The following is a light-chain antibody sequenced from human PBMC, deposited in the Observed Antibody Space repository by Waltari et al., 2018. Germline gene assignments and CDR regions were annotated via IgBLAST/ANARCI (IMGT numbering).Light chain of an antibody. Sequence: DIVMTQSPDSLAVSLGEGATINCKSSQSVLYSSNNKNYLAWYQQKPGQPPKLLICWASIRESGVPDRFSGSGSGTDFTLTISSLQAEDVAVYYCQQYYSTPPTFGQGTKVEIK. CDR2: WAS. CDR1: QSVLYSSNNKNY. J-gene: IGKJ1*01. CDR3: QQYYSTPPT. V-gene: IGKV4-1*01.